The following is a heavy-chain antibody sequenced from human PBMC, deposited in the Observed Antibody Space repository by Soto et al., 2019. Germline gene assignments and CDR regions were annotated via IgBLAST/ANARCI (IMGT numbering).Heavy chain of an antibody. CDR3: VRDRDIYRDMVHADL. CDR1: GFTFSRYA. J-gene: IGHJ4*01. V-gene: IGHV3-48*02. Sequence: PGGSLRLSCAASGFTFSRYAMSWVRQAPGKGLEWLAYITISSGTTVYADSVRGRFTISADNAENSVFLQMNSLRDEDTAVYFCVRDRDIYRDMVHADLWGQGTLVTVSS. D-gene: IGHD5-18*01. CDR2: ITISSGTT.